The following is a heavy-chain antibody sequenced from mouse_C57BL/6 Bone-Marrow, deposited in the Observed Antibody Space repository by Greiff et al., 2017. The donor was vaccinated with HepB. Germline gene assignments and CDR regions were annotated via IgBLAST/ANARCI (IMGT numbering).Heavy chain of an antibody. D-gene: IGHD1-1*02. CDR2: IDPEDGDT. Sequence: EVQLQQSGAELVRPGASVKLSCTASGFNIKDYYMHWVKQRPEQGLEWIGRIDPEDGDTEYAPKFQGKATMTADTSSNTAYLQLSSLTSDDTAVYYCTTMGPSYAMYYWGQGPSVTVSS. V-gene: IGHV14-1*01. CDR1: GFNIKDYY. CDR3: TTMGPSYAMYY. J-gene: IGHJ4*01.